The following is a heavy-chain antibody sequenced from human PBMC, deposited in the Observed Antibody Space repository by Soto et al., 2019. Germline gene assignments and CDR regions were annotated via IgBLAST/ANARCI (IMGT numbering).Heavy chain of an antibody. CDR1: GFTFSDYY. J-gene: IGHJ6*02. V-gene: IGHV3-11*01. CDR2: ISSSGSTI. D-gene: IGHD6-6*01. Sequence: QVQLVESGGGLVKPGGSLRLSCAASGFTFSDYYMSWIRQAPGKGLEWVSYISSSGSTIYYADSVKGRFTISRDNAKNSLYLQMNGLRAADTAVYYCAREVYSSSLPTYSYYYGMDVWGQGTTVTVSS. CDR3: AREVYSSSLPTYSYYYGMDV.